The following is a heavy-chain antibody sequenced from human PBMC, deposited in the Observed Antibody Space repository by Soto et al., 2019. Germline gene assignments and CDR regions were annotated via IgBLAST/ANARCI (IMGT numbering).Heavy chain of an antibody. Sequence: ASVKVSCKASGYTFTSYGISWVRQAPGQGLEWMGWISAYNGNTNYAQKFQGRVTMTEDTSTDTAYMELSSLRSEDTAVYYCATGYGDYVPDYWGQGTLVTVSS. D-gene: IGHD4-17*01. J-gene: IGHJ4*02. CDR3: ATGYGDYVPDY. CDR1: GYTFTSYG. V-gene: IGHV1-18*01. CDR2: ISAYNGNT.